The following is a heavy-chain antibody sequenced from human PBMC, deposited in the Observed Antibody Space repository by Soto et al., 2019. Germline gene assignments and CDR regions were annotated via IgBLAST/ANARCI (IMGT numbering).Heavy chain of an antibody. CDR1: GGTFSSYA. V-gene: IGHV1-69*12. D-gene: IGHD1-1*01. J-gene: IGHJ2*01. CDR3: AREVNASLLYENWYFDL. CDR2: IIPIFGTA. Sequence: QVQLVQSGAEVKKPGSSVKVSCKASGGTFSSYAISWVRQAPGQGLEWMGGIIPIFGTANYAQKFQGRVTINADESTCTAYMELSSLSSEDTAVYYCAREVNASLLYENWYFDLWGSCTLVTVSS.